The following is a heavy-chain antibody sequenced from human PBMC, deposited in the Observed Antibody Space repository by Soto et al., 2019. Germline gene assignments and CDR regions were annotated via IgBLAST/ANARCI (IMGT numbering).Heavy chain of an antibody. J-gene: IGHJ4*02. CDR3: ARGPSCGGDCYLFDY. CDR1: GYTFTSYY. D-gene: IGHD2-21*02. CDR2: VNPSGGRT. V-gene: IGHV1-46*01. Sequence: QVLLVQSGAEVTRPGASVKVSCKASGYTFTSYYMHWVRQAPGQGLEWMAIVNPSGGRTKYAQIFQGRVTLTRDTSTGTVDMELSSLTSEDTAIYYCARGPSCGGDCYLFDYWGQGTQVTVSS.